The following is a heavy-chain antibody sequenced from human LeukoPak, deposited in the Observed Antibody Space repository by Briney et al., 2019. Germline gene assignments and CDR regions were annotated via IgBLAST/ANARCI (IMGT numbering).Heavy chain of an antibody. D-gene: IGHD3-22*01. CDR1: GYSFTTYW. V-gene: IGHV5-51*01. J-gene: IGHJ4*02. Sequence: GESLKISCKGSGYSFTTYWIGWVRQMPGKGLEWMGLIYPGDSEIRYSPSFQGQVTISADKSISIAYLQWSSLKASDTAMYYCAIQSDSSGYSYWGQGTLVTVCS. CDR3: AIQSDSSGYSY. CDR2: IYPGDSEI.